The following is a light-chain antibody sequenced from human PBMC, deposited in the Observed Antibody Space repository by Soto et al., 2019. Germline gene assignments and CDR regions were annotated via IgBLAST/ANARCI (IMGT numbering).Light chain of an antibody. J-gene: IGKJ1*01. CDR1: QSVSSSY. CDR2: GAS. CDR3: QQYGSSPRT. V-gene: IGKV3-20*01. Sequence: EIVLTQSPGTLSLSPGERATLSCRASQSVSSSYLAWYQQKPGQAPRLLIYGASSRATGIPDRFSGSWFGTYFTLTISILEPDDFAFYYCQQYGSSPRTFGQGTKVEIK.